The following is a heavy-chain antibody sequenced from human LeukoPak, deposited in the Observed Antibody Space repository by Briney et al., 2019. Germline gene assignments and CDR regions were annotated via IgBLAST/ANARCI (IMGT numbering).Heavy chain of an antibody. V-gene: IGHV3-30*04. D-gene: IGHD5-24*01. J-gene: IGHJ4*02. CDR2: ISYDGSNK. Sequence: GGSLRLSCTASGFTFSSYAMHWVRQAPGKGLEWVAVISYDGSNKYYADSVKGRFTISRDNSKNTLYLQMNRLRAEDTAVYYCARGGRGARWLQFPIDYWGQGTLVTVSS. CDR3: ARGGRGARWLQFPIDY. CDR1: GFTFSSYA.